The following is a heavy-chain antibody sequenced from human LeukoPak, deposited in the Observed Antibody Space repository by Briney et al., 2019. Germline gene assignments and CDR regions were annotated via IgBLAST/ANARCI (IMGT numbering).Heavy chain of an antibody. V-gene: IGHV3-30*02. D-gene: IGHD5-12*01. CDR3: AKDRGPAETRKRGYSGYDLDYFDY. Sequence: PGGSLRLSCAASGFTFSTYGIHWVRQAPGKGLEWVAFIRYDGSNKYYADSVKGRFTISRDNSKNTLYLQMNSLRAEDTAVYYCAKDRGPAETRKRGYSGYDLDYFDYWGQGTLVTVSS. J-gene: IGHJ4*02. CDR2: IRYDGSNK. CDR1: GFTFSTYG.